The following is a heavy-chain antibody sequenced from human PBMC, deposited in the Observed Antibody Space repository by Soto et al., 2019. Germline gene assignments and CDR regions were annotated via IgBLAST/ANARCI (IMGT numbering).Heavy chain of an antibody. CDR1: GYTFIIFF. Sequence: ASVKVSCKASGYTFIIFFIHWVRQAPGQGLEWVGIINPSGGATTYPQKFQGRVTMTRDTSISTAYMELSRLRSDDTAVYYCARDRRNYYDSSGSDYWGQGTLVTVSS. CDR3: ARDRRNYYDSSGSDY. J-gene: IGHJ4*02. CDR2: INPSGGAT. D-gene: IGHD3-22*01. V-gene: IGHV1-46*01.